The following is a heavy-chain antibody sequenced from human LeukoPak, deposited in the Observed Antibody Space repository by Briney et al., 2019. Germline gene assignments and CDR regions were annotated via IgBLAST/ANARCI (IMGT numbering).Heavy chain of an antibody. CDR2: MYYSGST. V-gene: IGHV4-39*07. J-gene: IGHJ4*02. D-gene: IGHD5-18*01. CDR3: ASGRGYSYAFDY. Sequence: SETLSLTCTGSGGFSSSNGYYWVWIRQPPGKGLEWIGSMYYSGSTHYSPSLKSRVTVSLDTSKSQFSLRLTSVTAADTAVYYCASGRGYSYAFDYWGQGTLVTVSS. CDR1: GGFSSSNGYY.